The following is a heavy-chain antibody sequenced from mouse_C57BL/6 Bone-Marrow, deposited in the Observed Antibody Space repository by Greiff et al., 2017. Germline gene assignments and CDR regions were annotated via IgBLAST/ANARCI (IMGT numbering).Heavy chain of an antibody. D-gene: IGHD2-3*01. V-gene: IGHV1-69*01. CDR3: ARLYDGYYFYFDD. Sequence: QVQLQQPGAELVMPGASVKLSCKASGYTFTSYWMHWVKQRPGQGLEWIGEIDPSDSYTNYNQKFKGKSTLTVDKSSSTAYMQLSSLTSEDSAVYYCARLYDGYYFYFDDWGQGTTLTVSS. CDR2: IDPSDSYT. J-gene: IGHJ2*01. CDR1: GYTFTSYW.